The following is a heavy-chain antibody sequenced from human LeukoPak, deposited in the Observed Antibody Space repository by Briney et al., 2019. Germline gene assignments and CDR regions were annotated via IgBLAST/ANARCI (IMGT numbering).Heavy chain of an antibody. Sequence: ASVKVSCKASGYTFTSYAMNWVRQAPGQGLEWMGWINTNTGNPTYAQGFTGRFVFSLDTSVSTAYLQISSLKAEDTAVYYCARDWAIAVAGPKNYYYYYMDVWGKGTTVTVSS. V-gene: IGHV7-4-1*02. J-gene: IGHJ6*03. CDR3: ARDWAIAVAGPKNYYYYYMDV. D-gene: IGHD6-19*01. CDR1: GYTFTSYA. CDR2: INTNTGNP.